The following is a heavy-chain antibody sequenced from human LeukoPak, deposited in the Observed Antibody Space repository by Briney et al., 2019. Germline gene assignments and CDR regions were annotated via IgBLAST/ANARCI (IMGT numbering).Heavy chain of an antibody. D-gene: IGHD6-13*01. CDR1: GFTFSSYA. J-gene: IGHJ4*02. V-gene: IGHV3-30-3*01. CDR3: AREGIRATTDY. Sequence: GGSLRLSCAASGFTFSSYAMHWVRQAPGKGLEWVAVISYDGSNKYYADSVKGRFTISRDNSKNTLYLQMNSLRAEDTAVYYCAREGIRATTDYWGQGTLVTVSS. CDR2: ISYDGSNK.